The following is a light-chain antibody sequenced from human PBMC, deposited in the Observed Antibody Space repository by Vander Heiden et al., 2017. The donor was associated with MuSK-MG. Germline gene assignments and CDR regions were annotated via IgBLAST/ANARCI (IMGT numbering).Light chain of an antibody. CDR1: QSISDW. CDR2: KAS. CDR3: QQYNTDFIT. V-gene: IGKV1-5*03. Sequence: DIQMPQSPSTLSAFVGDRVTITCRASQSISDWLAWYQQKPGTAPKLLISKASILESGIPSRFSGSGSGTEFTLTNSSLQPDDFATYYCQQYNTDFITFGQGTRLEIK. J-gene: IGKJ5*01.